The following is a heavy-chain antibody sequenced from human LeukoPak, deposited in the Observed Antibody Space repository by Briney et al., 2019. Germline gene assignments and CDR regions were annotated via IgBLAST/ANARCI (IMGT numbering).Heavy chain of an antibody. Sequence: PSETLPLTCTVPGDSISSYYWTWIPQPPAKALERVGYIYYCGRTSYNPSLKSRVTLSVDTSKNQFSLQLSSLPAADPAVYYCAGDGKPWNLHVWGRGTLVTVSS. CDR1: GDSISSYY. D-gene: IGHD1-26*01. CDR3: AGDGKPWNLHV. V-gene: IGHV4-59*01. CDR2: IYYCGRT. J-gene: IGHJ2*01.